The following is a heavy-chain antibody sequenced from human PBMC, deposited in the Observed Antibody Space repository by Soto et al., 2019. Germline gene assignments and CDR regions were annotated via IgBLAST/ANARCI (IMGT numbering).Heavy chain of an antibody. V-gene: IGHV3-30*18. CDR3: AKGMNYDYNYSLDV. CDR1: GFTFGTYA. J-gene: IGHJ6*02. Sequence: QVQLVESGGGVVQPGGSLRLSCAASGFTFGTYAMHWVRQAPGQGLEWVAVISYDGSNKYYAESVRGRFTISRDKSKNTVYLQMNSLRAEDTAVYYCAKGMNYDYNYSLDVWGQGTTVTVSS. CDR2: ISYDGSNK.